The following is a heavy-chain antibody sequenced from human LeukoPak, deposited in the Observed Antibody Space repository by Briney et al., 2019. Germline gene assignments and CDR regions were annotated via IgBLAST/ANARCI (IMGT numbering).Heavy chain of an antibody. D-gene: IGHD1-26*01. J-gene: IGHJ4*02. Sequence: ASVKVSCKASGYTFTGYYMHWVRQAPGQGLEWMGWINPNSGGTNYAQKFQGRVTMTRDTSISTAYMELSRLRSDDTAVYYCARDPSSGVGATMWGQGTLVTVSS. CDR2: INPNSGGT. CDR1: GYTFTGYY. CDR3: ARDPSSGVGATM. V-gene: IGHV1-2*02.